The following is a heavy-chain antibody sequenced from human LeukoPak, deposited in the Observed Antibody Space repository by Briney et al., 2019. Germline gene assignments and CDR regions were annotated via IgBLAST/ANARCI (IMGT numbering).Heavy chain of an antibody. V-gene: IGHV3-48*03. CDR3: ARETPPYYYGSGKLDY. CDR1: GFTFSSYE. D-gene: IGHD3-10*01. Sequence: GGSLRLSCAASGFTFSSYEMNWVRQAPGKGLERVSYISSSGSTIYYADSVKGRFTISRDNAKNSLYLQMNSLRAEDTAVYYCARETPPYYYGSGKLDYWGQGTLVTVSS. CDR2: ISSSGSTI. J-gene: IGHJ4*02.